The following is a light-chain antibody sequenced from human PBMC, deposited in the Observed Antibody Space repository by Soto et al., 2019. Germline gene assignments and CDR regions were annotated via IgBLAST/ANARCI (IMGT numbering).Light chain of an antibody. CDR3: TSYTGSSTHV. Sequence: QSALTQPASVSGSPGQSITISCTGTSSDVGGYNYVSWYQQHPGKAPKLMIYDVSNRPSGVSNRFSGSKSDNTASLTISGLQAEDEADYYCTSYTGSSTHVFGTGTKLTVL. J-gene: IGLJ1*01. V-gene: IGLV2-14*01. CDR1: SSDVGGYNY. CDR2: DVS.